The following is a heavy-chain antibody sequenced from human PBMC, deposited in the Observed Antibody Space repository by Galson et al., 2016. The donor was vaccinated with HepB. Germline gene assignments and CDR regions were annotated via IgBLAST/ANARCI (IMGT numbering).Heavy chain of an antibody. CDR3: AKDEYTIGWGPPWFDP. Sequence: SLRLSCAASGLSFRSYGMHWVRQAPGKWLEWVAVISYDGTKRSYGDSVRGRFTISRGNSKNTLYLEMNSPRAEDTAVYYCAKDEYTIGWGPPWFDPWGQGTLVTVSS. J-gene: IGHJ5*02. CDR1: GLSFRSYG. CDR2: ISYDGTKR. V-gene: IGHV3-30*18. D-gene: IGHD3-10*01.